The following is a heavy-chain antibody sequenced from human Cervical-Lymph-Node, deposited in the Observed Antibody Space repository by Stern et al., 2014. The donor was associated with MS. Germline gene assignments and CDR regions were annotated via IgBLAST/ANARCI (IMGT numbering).Heavy chain of an antibody. J-gene: IGHJ4*02. CDR2: INPSGGST. CDR1: GYTFTDHY. D-gene: IGHD3/OR15-3a*01. V-gene: IGHV1-46*01. CDR3: ARGTGYSYYFDY. Sequence: QVQLVQSGAEVKKPGASVEVSCKASGYTFTDHYIHWVRQAPGQGLEWMGVINPSGGSTTNAKKFQGSVTMTRDSSTSTVHMELSSLRSEDPAVYYCARGTGYSYYFDYWGQGTLVTVSS.